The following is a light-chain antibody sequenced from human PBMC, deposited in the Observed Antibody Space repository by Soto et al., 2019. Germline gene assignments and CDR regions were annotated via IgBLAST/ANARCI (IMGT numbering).Light chain of an antibody. V-gene: IGKV1-5*01. Sequence: DIQMTQSPSTLSASLGDRVTITCRASQRIDTWVAWYQQKPGKAPKLLIYDASNLESGVPSRFSGSGSGTEFTLTISSLQPDDFATYHCQQYNTYSLTFGGGTKVDIK. CDR2: DAS. CDR1: QRIDTW. J-gene: IGKJ4*01. CDR3: QQYNTYSLT.